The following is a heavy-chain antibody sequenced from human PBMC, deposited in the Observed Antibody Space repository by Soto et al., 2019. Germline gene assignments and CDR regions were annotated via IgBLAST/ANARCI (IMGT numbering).Heavy chain of an antibody. CDR1: GYTFTSYA. CDR3: ARERIANYYDSSGYYEPNAFDI. D-gene: IGHD3-22*01. J-gene: IGHJ3*02. Sequence: ASVKVSCKASGYTFTSYAMHWVRQAPGQRLEWMGWINAGNGNTKYSQKFQGGVTITRDTSASTAYMELSSLRSEDTAVYYCARERIANYYDSSGYYEPNAFDIWGQGTMVTVS. V-gene: IGHV1-3*01. CDR2: INAGNGNT.